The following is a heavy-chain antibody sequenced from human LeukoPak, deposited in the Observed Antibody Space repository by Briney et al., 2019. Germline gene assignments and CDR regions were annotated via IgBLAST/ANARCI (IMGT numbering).Heavy chain of an antibody. V-gene: IGHV3-15*01. CDR3: SRDSFD. CDR2: IKPKSAGETR. Sequence: KAGGSLRLSCAASGFTFNNGWVSWVRQAPGKGLEWVARIKPKSAGETREYAAPVKGRFTISRDDSENTLYLQMNSLKTEDTAVYYCSRDSFDWGQGTLVTVSS. D-gene: IGHD2-15*01. CDR1: GFTFNNGW. J-gene: IGHJ4*02.